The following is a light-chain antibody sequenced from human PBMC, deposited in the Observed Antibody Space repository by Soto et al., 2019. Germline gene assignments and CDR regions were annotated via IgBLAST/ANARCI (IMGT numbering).Light chain of an antibody. Sequence: QGPPTRSASTGERAILSCRASQSVNINLAWYQQQPGLAPRLLIHGASTRATGIPARFSGSGSGTDFTLTITRLEPEDFAVYYCQQYGGSPRTLGQGTKVDI. V-gene: IGKV3-15*01. CDR1: QSVNIN. J-gene: IGKJ1*01. CDR2: GAS. CDR3: QQYGGSPRT.